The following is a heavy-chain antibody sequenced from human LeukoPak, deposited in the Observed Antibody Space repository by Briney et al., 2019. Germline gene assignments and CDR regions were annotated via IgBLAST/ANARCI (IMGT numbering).Heavy chain of an antibody. CDR1: GFTFYSYA. CDR2: IYSGGST. J-gene: IGHJ6*02. CDR3: ASLYSMDV. Sequence: GGSLRLSCAASGFTFYSYAMSWVRQAPGKGLEWVSVIYSGGSTYYADSVKGRFTISRDNSKNTLYLQMNSLRAEDTAVYYCASLYSMDVWGQGTTVTVSS. V-gene: IGHV3-66*01.